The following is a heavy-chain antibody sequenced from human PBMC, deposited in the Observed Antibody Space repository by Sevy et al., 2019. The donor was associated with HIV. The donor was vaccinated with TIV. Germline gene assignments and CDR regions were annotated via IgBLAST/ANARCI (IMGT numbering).Heavy chain of an antibody. J-gene: IGHJ3*02. D-gene: IGHD6-13*01. CDR1: GFTFSSYA. CDR3: ARERRARGTYSSSWYDPTGVDAFDI. Sequence: GGSLRLSCAASGFTFSSYAMHWVRQAPGKGLEWVAVISYDGSNKYYADSVKGRFTISRDNSKNTLYLQMNSLRADDTAVYYCARERRARGTYSSSWYDPTGVDAFDIWGQGTMVTVSS. CDR2: ISYDGSNK. V-gene: IGHV3-30-3*01.